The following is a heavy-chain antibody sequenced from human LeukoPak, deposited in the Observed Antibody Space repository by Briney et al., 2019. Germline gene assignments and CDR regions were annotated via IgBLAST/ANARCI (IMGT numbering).Heavy chain of an antibody. Sequence: ASVKVSCKASGYTFTSYGISWVRQAPGQGLEWMGWISAYNGYTNYAQKLQGRVTMTTDTSTSTAYMELRSLRSDDTAVYYCARDRVGYYDFWRGLYFDYWGQGTLVTVSS. CDR1: GYTFTSYG. D-gene: IGHD3-3*01. CDR3: ARDRVGYYDFWRGLYFDY. V-gene: IGHV1-18*01. J-gene: IGHJ4*02. CDR2: ISAYNGYT.